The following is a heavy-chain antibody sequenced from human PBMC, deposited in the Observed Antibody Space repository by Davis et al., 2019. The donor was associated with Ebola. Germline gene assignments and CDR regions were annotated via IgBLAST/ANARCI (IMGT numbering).Heavy chain of an antibody. CDR2: IYYSGST. J-gene: IGHJ6*02. D-gene: IGHD2/OR15-2a*01. V-gene: IGHV4-59*11. Sequence: PSETLSLTCTVSGGSISSHYWSWIRQPPGKGLEWIGYIYYSGSTNYNPSLKSRVTISVDTSKNQFSLKLSSVTAADTAVYYCARSGDNIPKSVETTFYYGMDVWGQGTTVTVSS. CDR3: ARSGDNIPKSVETTFYYGMDV. CDR1: GGSISSHY.